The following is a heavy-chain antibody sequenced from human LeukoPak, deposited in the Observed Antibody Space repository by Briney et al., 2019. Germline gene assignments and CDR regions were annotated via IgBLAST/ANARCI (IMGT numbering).Heavy chain of an antibody. V-gene: IGHV4-31*03. Sequence: PSQTLSLTCTVFGASLNSGAYYWSWLRHHPGTGLEWLGYISYSGSTYYNPSLKSRVSISGDTSKNQFSLNVSSVTAADTAVYYCARMPQGIVVVTPYYIDYWGQGTLVTVSS. CDR2: ISYSGST. CDR3: ARMPQGIVVVTPYYIDY. CDR1: GASLNSGAYY. J-gene: IGHJ4*02. D-gene: IGHD2-21*02.